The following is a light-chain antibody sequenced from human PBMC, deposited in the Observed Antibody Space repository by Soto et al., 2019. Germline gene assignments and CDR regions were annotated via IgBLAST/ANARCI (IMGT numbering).Light chain of an antibody. CDR1: QSIISTY. Sequence: TKSPATLSVSPSERATLSCRTSQSIISTYLAWYQQKPGQAPRLLIYAASSITSGIPYRFSGSGSGTEFTLTISRLEPDDLAVYFCQHYDSSQETFGQGTKVDIK. V-gene: IGKV3-20*01. J-gene: IGKJ1*01. CDR2: AAS. CDR3: QHYDSSQET.